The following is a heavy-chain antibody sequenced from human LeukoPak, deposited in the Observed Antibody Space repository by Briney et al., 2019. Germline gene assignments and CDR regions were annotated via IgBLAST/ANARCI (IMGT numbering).Heavy chain of an antibody. Sequence: GASVKVSCKASGYTFTSYGISWVRQAPGQGLEWMGWISVYNGNTNYAQNLQGRVTMTTDTSTSTAYMELRRLRSDDTAVYYCARDGYDFWSGYSDYYYYYMDAWGKGTTVTVSS. CDR2: ISVYNGNT. J-gene: IGHJ6*03. CDR1: GYTFTSYG. CDR3: ARDGYDFWSGYSDYYYYYMDA. V-gene: IGHV1-18*01. D-gene: IGHD3-3*01.